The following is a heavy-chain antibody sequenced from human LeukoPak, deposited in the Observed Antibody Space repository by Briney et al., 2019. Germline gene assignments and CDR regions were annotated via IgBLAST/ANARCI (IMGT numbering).Heavy chain of an antibody. CDR1: GFTFSDYY. J-gene: IGHJ3*02. V-gene: IGHV3-11*01. Sequence: GGSLRLSCAASGFTFSDYYKSWIRQAPGKGLEWVSYISSSGSTIYYADSVKGRFTISRDNAKNSLYLQMNSLRAEDTAVYYCARDVLLWFGNLGAFDIWGQGTMVTVSS. CDR3: ARDVLLWFGNLGAFDI. D-gene: IGHD3-10*01. CDR2: ISSSGSTI.